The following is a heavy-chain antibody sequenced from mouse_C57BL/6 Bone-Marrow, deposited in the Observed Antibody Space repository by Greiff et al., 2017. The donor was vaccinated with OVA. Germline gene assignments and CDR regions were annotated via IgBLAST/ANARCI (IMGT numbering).Heavy chain of an antibody. CDR3: AKLTGNAY. V-gene: IGHV5-4*01. CDR2: ISDGGSYT. D-gene: IGHD4-1*01. CDR1: GFTFSSYA. J-gene: IGHJ3*01. Sequence: EVQRVESGGGLVKPGGSLKLSCAASGFTFSSYAMSWVRQTPEKRLEWVATISDGGSYTYYPDNVKGRFTISRDNAKNNLYLQMSHLKSEDTAMYYCAKLTGNAYWGQGTLVTVSA.